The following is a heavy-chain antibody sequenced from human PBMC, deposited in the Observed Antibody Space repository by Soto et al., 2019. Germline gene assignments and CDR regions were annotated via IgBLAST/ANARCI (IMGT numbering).Heavy chain of an antibody. Sequence: QLHLQESGPGLVEPSETLSLTCTVSGGSFSSSNYYWGWIRQPPGKGLEWIGNIFYGGGSGVAYSRPPLKSRVPISVDTSKHQFSLNMRSLTAADTAVYFCARRGGGDSLFDSWGQGKLVTVSS. J-gene: IGHJ4*02. CDR2: IFYGGGSGVA. CDR1: GGSFSSSNYY. CDR3: ARRGGGDSLFDS. V-gene: IGHV4-39*01. D-gene: IGHD4-17*01.